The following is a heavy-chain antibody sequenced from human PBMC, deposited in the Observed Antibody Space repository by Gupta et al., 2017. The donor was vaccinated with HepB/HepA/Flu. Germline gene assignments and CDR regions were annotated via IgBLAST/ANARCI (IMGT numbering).Heavy chain of an antibody. CDR2: ISSSSSTI. D-gene: IGHD6-6*01. V-gene: IGHV3-48*02. CDR1: GFTFSSYS. Sequence: EVQLVESGGGLVQPGGSLRLSCAASGFTFSSYSMNWVRQAPGKGLEWVSYISSSSSTIYYADSVKGRFTISRDNAKNSLYLQVNSLRDEDTAVYYCARLSSKDFDYWGQGTLVTVSS. J-gene: IGHJ4*02. CDR3: ARLSSKDFDY.